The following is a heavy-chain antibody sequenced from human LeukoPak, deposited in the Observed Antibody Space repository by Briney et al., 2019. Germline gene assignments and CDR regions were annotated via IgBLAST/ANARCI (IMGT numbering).Heavy chain of an antibody. D-gene: IGHD3-22*01. V-gene: IGHV4-34*01. Sequence: SETLSLTCAVYGGSFSGYYWSWIRQPPGKGLEWIGEINHSGSTNYNPSLKSRVTISVDTSKNQFSLKLSSVTAADTAVYYCARGGYYDSSGYYLLDYWGQGTLATVSS. CDR3: ARGGYYDSSGYYLLDY. J-gene: IGHJ4*02. CDR1: GGSFSGYY. CDR2: INHSGST.